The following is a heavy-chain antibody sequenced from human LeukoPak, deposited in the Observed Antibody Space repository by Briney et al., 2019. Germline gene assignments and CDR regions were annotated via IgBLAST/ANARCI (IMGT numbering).Heavy chain of an antibody. CDR1: GQFISSGYY. V-gene: IGHV4-38-2*02. Sequence: SETLSLTCSVSGQFISSGYYWGWIRQPPGKDLEWIGTIYHSGNTQYNPSLESRVTMSVDTSKNQFSLRLNFVTAANTAVYYCARDIDCTSTSSPFKYWGQGKLVTVSS. CDR2: IYHSGNT. CDR3: ARDIDCTSTSSPFKY. J-gene: IGHJ4*02. D-gene: IGHD2-2*01.